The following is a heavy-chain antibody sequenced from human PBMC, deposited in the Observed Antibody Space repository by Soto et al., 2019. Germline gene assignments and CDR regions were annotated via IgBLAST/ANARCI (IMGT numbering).Heavy chain of an antibody. CDR3: ATGETRASALYYDY. D-gene: IGHD2-15*01. CDR1: GGYFIGYC. CDR2: INYSGST. J-gene: IGHJ4*02. V-gene: IGHV4-34*01. Sequence: LETLSLTYTVFGGYFIGYCWSRIRQTPGKGLEWIGEINYSGSTYYNPSLKSRVTISVDTSKNQFSLKLSSVTAADTAVYYCATGETRASALYYDYWGQGTLVTVSS.